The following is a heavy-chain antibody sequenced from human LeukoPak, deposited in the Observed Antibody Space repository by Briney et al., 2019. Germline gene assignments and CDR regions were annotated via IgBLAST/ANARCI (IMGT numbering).Heavy chain of an antibody. CDR2: ISGSGGST. J-gene: IGHJ4*02. CDR1: GFTFSSYA. Sequence: GGSLRLSCAASGFTFSSYAMSWVRQAPGKGLEWVSAISGSGGSTYYADSVRGRLTISRDNSKNTLYLQMNSLRAEDTAVYYCAKDWGLYYYGSFKDYWGQGTLVTVSS. D-gene: IGHD3-10*01. V-gene: IGHV3-23*01. CDR3: AKDWGLYYYGSFKDY.